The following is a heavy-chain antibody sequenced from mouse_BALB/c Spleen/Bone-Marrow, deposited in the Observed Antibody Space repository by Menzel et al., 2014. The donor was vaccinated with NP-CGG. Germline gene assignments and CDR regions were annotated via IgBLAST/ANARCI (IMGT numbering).Heavy chain of an antibody. CDR1: GYTFTSYW. CDR3: ARFDGYDVGFAY. J-gene: IGHJ3*01. Sequence: LKESGSELVRPGASVKLSCEASGYTFTSYWMHWVKRRPGQGLERIGNIYPGSGTAKYDEKFKNKATLTVDTSSSTAYMQLSSLTSEDSAVYYCARFDGYDVGFAYWGQGTLVTVS. D-gene: IGHD2-2*01. V-gene: IGHV1S22*01. CDR2: IYPGSGTA.